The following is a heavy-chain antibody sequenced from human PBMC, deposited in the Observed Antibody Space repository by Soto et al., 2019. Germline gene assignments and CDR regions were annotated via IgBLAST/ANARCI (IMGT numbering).Heavy chain of an antibody. J-gene: IGHJ4*02. CDR2: IIPIFGTA. CDR3: ARGGYYYDSSGYQNLALDY. Sequence: GASVKVSCKASGGTFSSYAISWVRQAPGQGLEWMGGIIPIFGTANYAQKFQGRVTITADESTSTAYMELSSLRSEDTAVYYCARGGYYYDSSGYQNLALDYWGQGTLVTVSS. D-gene: IGHD3-22*01. CDR1: GGTFSSYA. V-gene: IGHV1-69*13.